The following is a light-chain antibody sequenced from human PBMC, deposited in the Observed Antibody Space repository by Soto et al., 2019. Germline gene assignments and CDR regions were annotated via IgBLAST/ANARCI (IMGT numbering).Light chain of an antibody. Sequence: EIVLTQSPATLSLSPGERATLSCRASQSVGSYFAWYQPKPGQAPRLLIYDAFSRATGITARFSGSGSGTDFTLTISSLEPEDFAVYFCQQRSSWPLTFGGGTMVEIK. CDR2: DAF. CDR3: QQRSSWPLT. CDR1: QSVGSY. V-gene: IGKV3-11*01. J-gene: IGKJ4*01.